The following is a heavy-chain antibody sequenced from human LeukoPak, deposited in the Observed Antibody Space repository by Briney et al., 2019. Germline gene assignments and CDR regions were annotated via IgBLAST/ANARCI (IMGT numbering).Heavy chain of an antibody. CDR3: ARDLSYGDSGFDY. J-gene: IGHJ4*02. D-gene: IGHD4-17*01. CDR2: ISYDGSNK. Sequence: PGGSLRLSCAASGFXFSSYAIHWVRQAPGKGLEWVAVISYDGSNKYYADSVKGRFTISRDNSKNTLYLQMNSLRAEDTAVYYCARDLSYGDSGFDYWGQGTLVTVSS. V-gene: IGHV3-30-3*01. CDR1: GFXFSSYA.